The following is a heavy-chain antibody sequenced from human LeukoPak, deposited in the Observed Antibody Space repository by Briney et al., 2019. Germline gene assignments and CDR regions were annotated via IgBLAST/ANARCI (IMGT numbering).Heavy chain of an antibody. D-gene: IGHD3-10*01. V-gene: IGHV3-23*01. CDR3: AKDLYYYGSGNYIDY. CDR2: ISGSGGSR. J-gene: IGHJ4*02. CDR1: GFTFNNYA. Sequence: GGSLRLSCAASGFTFNNYAMSWVRQVPGKGLEWVSAISGSGGSRYSADSVKGRFTISRDNSKNTLYLQMNSLRAEDTAIYYCAKDLYYYGSGNYIDYWGQGTLVTVSS.